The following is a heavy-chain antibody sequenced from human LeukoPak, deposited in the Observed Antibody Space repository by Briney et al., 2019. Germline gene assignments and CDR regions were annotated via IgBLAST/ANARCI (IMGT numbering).Heavy chain of an antibody. J-gene: IGHJ4*02. D-gene: IGHD3-10*01. CDR3: AKGSRAQGYYFDF. CDR2: ISGSGGST. V-gene: IGHV3-23*01. Sequence: GGSLRLSCAASGFTFSSYAMSWVRQAPGKGLEWVSAISGSGGSTYYADSVKGRFTISRDNSKNTLYLQMNSLRAEDTAAHYCAKGSRAQGYYFDFWGQGTLVTVSS. CDR1: GFTFSSYA.